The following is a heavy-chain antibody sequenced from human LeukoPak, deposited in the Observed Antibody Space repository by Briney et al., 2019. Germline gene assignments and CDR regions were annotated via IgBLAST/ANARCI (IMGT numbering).Heavy chain of an antibody. CDR2: VYYSGST. D-gene: IGHD2-2*02. V-gene: IGHV4-59*01. CDR3: ARSGYCSSTSCYRSLWFDP. J-gene: IGHJ5*02. CDR1: GGSIGSYY. Sequence: SETLSLTCTVSGGSIGSYYWSWIRQPPGKRLEWIGYVYYSGSTSYNPSPKSRATISVDTSKNQFSLKLSSVTAADTAVYYCARSGYCSSTSCYRSLWFDPWGQGTLVTVSS.